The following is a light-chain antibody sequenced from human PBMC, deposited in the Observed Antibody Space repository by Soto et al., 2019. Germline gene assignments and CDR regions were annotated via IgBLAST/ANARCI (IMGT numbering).Light chain of an antibody. CDR2: DAS. V-gene: IGKV3-11*01. Sequence: DIVLTQSPXXXXLSPXXXXXXXXXXXXXXSRKLAWYQQIPGQAPRLLIYDASNRATGIPARFSGSGSGTDFTLTISSLEPEDFAIYYCQQHSNFFGPGTKVEI. CDR1: XXXSRK. CDR3: QQHSNF. J-gene: IGKJ3*01.